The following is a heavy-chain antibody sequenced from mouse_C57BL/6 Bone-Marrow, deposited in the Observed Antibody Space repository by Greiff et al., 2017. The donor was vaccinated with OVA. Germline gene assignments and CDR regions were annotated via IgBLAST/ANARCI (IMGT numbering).Heavy chain of an antibody. D-gene: IGHD2-2*01. CDR2: IYPGSGST. J-gene: IGHJ2*01. CDR3: ARRGYGYALDY. Sequence: QVQLQQPGAELVKPGASVKLSCKASGYTFTSYWITWVKQRPGHGLEWIGDIYPGSGSTNYNEKFKSQATLTVDTSSSTAYLQLSSLTSADSAVYYCARRGYGYALDYWGRGTTLTVSS. CDR1: GYTFTSYW. V-gene: IGHV1-55*01.